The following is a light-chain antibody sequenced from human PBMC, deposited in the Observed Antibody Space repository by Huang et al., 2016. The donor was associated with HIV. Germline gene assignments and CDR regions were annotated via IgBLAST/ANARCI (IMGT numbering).Light chain of an antibody. J-gene: IGKJ1*01. CDR1: QGISKS. CDR2: ATS. V-gene: IGKV1-NL1*01. CDR3: PQYQSVPWT. Sequence: DIQMTQSPSSLSASVGDRATIICRASQGISKSLAWYQQKPGKAPKLLLYATSKLESGLPSRFGGSGSWTHYTLTISALQPEDLATYYCPQYQSVPWTFGQGTKVAI.